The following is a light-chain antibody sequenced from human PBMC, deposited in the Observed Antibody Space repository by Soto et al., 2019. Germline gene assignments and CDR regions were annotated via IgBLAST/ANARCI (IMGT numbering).Light chain of an antibody. CDR3: QQYNNWYSEA. CDR1: QSVSNN. V-gene: IGKV3-15*01. CDR2: GAS. J-gene: IGKJ1*01. Sequence: YCKTSQSVSNNYLAWYQRKPGQAPRLLIYGASTRATGSPARFSGSVSGTEFTLTLIRRQSADYVAYYCQQYNNWYSEAFGQGTKVDIK.